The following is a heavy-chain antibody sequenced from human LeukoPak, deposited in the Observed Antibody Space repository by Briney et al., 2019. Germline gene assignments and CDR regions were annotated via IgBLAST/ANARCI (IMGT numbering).Heavy chain of an antibody. J-gene: IGHJ4*02. V-gene: IGHV3-30*18. Sequence: GGSLRLSCAASGFAFRSYGMHWVRQAPGKGLEWVAVISYDGSNKYYADSVKGRFTISRDNSKNTLYLQMNSLRAEDTAVYYCAKDSLLNIVVVTASSPLGYWGQGTLVTVSS. CDR3: AKDSLLNIVVVTASSPLGY. CDR2: ISYDGSNK. CDR1: GFAFRSYG. D-gene: IGHD2-21*02.